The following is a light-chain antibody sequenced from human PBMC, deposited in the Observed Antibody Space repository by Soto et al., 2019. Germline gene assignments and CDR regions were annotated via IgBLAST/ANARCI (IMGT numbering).Light chain of an antibody. CDR2: AAS. Sequence: DLQMTQSPSSLSASVGDRVTITCRTSETISTYVNWYQRKPGKAPKLLIYAASTLQSGVPSRFSGSGSGTDFTLTISSLQPEEFATYYCQQGHSNPITLGRGTRLEIK. CDR1: ETISTY. V-gene: IGKV1-39*01. J-gene: IGKJ5*01. CDR3: QQGHSNPIT.